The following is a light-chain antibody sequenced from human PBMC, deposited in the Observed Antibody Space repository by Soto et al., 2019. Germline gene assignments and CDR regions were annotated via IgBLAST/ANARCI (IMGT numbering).Light chain of an antibody. CDR3: QQLNSYPFT. CDR2: AAS. CDR1: QGISSY. V-gene: IGKV1-9*01. Sequence: DIQLTQSPSFLSASVGDRVTITCRASQGISSYLDWYQQKPGKAPKLLIYAASTLQSGVPSRFSGSGAGTEFTLTISSLQPEDCATYYCQQLNSYPFTFGGVNKVEIK. J-gene: IGKJ4*01.